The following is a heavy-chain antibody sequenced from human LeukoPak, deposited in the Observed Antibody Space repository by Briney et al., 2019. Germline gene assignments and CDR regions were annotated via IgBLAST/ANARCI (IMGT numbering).Heavy chain of an antibody. D-gene: IGHD2-15*01. CDR2: IYSDGTT. J-gene: IGHJ4*02. CDR1: GFTVSCNY. CDR3: ATAGGSCCSFDY. V-gene: IGHV3-66*01. Sequence: GGSLRLSCAATGFTVSCNYMSWVRQAPGKGLNWVSVIYSDGTTHYADSVKGRFTISRDNSKNTLYLQMNSLRAEDTAVYYCATAGGSCCSFDYWGQGSLVTVSS.